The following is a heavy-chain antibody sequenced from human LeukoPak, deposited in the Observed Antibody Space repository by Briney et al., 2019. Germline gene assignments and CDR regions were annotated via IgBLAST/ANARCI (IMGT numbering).Heavy chain of an antibody. Sequence: GGSLRLSCAASGFTFSSYAMSWVRQAPGKGLEWVSVISGSGGSTHYADSVKGRFTISRDNSKNTLYLQMNSLRAEDTAVYYCAKRFMVVVTQDDYVDYWGQGTLVTVSS. V-gene: IGHV3-23*01. CDR3: AKRFMVVVTQDDYVDY. J-gene: IGHJ4*02. D-gene: IGHD3-22*01. CDR1: GFTFSSYA. CDR2: ISGSGGST.